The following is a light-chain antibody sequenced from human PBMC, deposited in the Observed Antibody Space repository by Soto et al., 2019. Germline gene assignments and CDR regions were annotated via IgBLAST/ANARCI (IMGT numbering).Light chain of an antibody. CDR2: AAS. J-gene: IGKJ5*01. Sequence: IQMTQSPSSVSASVGDRVTITCRASQGINNWLAWYQQKPGKAPKLLIYAASNLQSGVPSRFSGSGSGTDFTLTISSLQPEDFATYFCQQANSFPITFGQGTRLAIK. CDR3: QQANSFPIT. CDR1: QGINNW. V-gene: IGKV1D-12*01.